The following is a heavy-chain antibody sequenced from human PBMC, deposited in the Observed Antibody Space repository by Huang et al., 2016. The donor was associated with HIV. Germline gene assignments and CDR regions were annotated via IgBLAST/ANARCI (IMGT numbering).Heavy chain of an antibody. D-gene: IGHD4-17*01. Sequence: QVQLQESGPGLVKPSETLSLTCTVSGASFSSGSYYWRWIRQPPGKGLEWIWYIYYSGSTNSNPFLKSRVTISVDTSKNQFSLKLSSVTAADTAVYYCARVDLLLGKYGDYEENAFDIWGQGTMVTVSS. CDR2: IYYSGST. CDR3: ARVDLLLGKYGDYEENAFDI. CDR1: GASFSSGSYY. J-gene: IGHJ3*02. V-gene: IGHV4-61*01.